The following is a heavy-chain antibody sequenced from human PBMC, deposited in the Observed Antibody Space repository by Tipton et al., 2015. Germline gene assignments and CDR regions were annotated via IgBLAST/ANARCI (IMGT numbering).Heavy chain of an antibody. V-gene: IGHV1-69*17. CDR2: IIPLFGIP. J-gene: IGHJ4*02. CDR3: ARDVSGPRYRAGFDS. D-gene: IGHD1-14*01. Sequence: QSGAEVKKPGSSVNVSCTASGASFRNSYFTWVRQAPGQGLEWMGGIIPLFGIPNYAEQFQGRVTISADKSTSTAYMEVSSLRSEDAAVYYCARDVSGPRYRAGFDSWGQGTLVTVSS. CDR1: GASFRNSY.